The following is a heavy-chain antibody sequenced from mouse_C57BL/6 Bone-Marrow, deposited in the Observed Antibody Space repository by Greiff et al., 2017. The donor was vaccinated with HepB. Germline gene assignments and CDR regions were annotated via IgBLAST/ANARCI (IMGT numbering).Heavy chain of an antibody. CDR3: TTGYGSSSWDFDY. Sequence: EVQGVESGAELVRPGASVKLSCTASGFNIKDDYMHWVKQRPEQGLEWIGWIDPENGDTEYASKFQGKATITADTSSNTAYLQLSSLTSEDTAVYYCTTGYGSSSWDFDYWGQGTTLTVSS. V-gene: IGHV14-4*01. D-gene: IGHD1-1*01. CDR2: IDPENGDT. CDR1: GFNIKDDY. J-gene: IGHJ2*01.